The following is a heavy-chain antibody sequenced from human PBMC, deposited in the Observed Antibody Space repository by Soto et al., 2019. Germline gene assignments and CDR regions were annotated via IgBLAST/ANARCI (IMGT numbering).Heavy chain of an antibody. J-gene: IGHJ6*01. CDR3: AKTPYDYYYYYGMDV. V-gene: IGHV3-23*01. CDR2: ITGSGGST. CDR1: GLTFSSFA. Sequence: EVQLLESGGGLVQPGGSLRLSCAASGLTFSSFAMSWVRQTPGKGLEWVSAITGSGGSTHYADSVKGRFTISRDNSKSPLYLEMNSLRAEEPAVYYCAKTPYDYYYYYGMDVWGQGTTVTVSS.